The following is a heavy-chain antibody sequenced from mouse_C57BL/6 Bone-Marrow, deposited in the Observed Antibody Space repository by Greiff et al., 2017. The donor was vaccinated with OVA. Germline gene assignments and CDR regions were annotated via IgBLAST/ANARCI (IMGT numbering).Heavy chain of an antibody. D-gene: IGHD3-3*01. CDR3: ARNWDTSWFAY. CDR2: IWSGGST. J-gene: IGHJ3*01. CDR1: GFSLTSYG. Sequence: VQLQQSGPGLVQPSQSLSITCTVSGFSLTSYGVHWVRQSPGKGLEWLGVIWSGGSTDYNAAFISRLSISKDNSKSQVFFKMNSLQADDTAIYYCARNWDTSWFAYWGQGTLVTVSA. V-gene: IGHV2-2*01.